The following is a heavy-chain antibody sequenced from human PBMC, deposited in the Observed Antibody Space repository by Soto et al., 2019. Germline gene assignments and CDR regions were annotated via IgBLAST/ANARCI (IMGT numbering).Heavy chain of an antibody. V-gene: IGHV3-23*01. CDR1: GVTFSSCA. Sequence: GGSLRLSCAASGVTFSSCAMCWVRQAPGKGLEWVSDIIDSGGSTYYADSVKGRFTISRDDSKSIAYLQMNSLKIEDTAMYYCARDLGIEVVIPVYWGQGTLVTVSS. J-gene: IGHJ4*02. CDR3: ARDLGIEVVIPVY. D-gene: IGHD3-22*01. CDR2: IIDSGGST.